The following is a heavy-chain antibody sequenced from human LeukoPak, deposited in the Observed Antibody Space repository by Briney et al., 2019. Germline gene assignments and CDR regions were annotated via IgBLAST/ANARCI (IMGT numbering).Heavy chain of an antibody. Sequence: SETLSLTCTVSGGSISSYYWSWIRQPPGKGLEWIGYIYYSGSTNYGPSLKSRVTISVDTSKNQFSLKLSSVTPADTAVYYCARGDSDSWYPLHYWGQGTLVTVSS. D-gene: IGHD6-13*01. CDR3: ARGDSDSWYPLHY. CDR2: IYYSGST. CDR1: GGSISSYY. V-gene: IGHV4-59*01. J-gene: IGHJ4*02.